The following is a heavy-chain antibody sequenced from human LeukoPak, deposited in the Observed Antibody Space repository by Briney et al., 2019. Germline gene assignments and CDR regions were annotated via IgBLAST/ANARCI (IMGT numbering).Heavy chain of an antibody. CDR1: GFTFSNYG. CDR3: VEEDFLLFFGH. D-gene: IGHD3/OR15-3a*01. CDR2: VSRDGRSK. J-gene: IGHJ4*02. Sequence: GRSLRLSCAASGFTFSNYGVHWVRQAPGKGPEWVAIVSRDGRSKYYADSVKGRFTTSRDNSKNMLDLQMNSLRAEDTAVYHCVEEDFLLFFGHRGQGTLVTVSS. V-gene: IGHV3-30*18.